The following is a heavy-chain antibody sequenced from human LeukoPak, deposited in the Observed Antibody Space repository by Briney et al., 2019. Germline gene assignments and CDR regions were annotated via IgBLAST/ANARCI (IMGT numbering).Heavy chain of an antibody. CDR2: VYYTGRT. Sequence: KPSETLSLTCTVSGAYVGSSEYYWGWIRQRPGMGLEWTGHVYYTGRTFYNPSLRSRVAVSVDPSKNQFSLRLSSVTAADTAIYYCATVMAGYRHFDNWGQGTLVSVSS. CDR1: GAYVGSSEYY. V-gene: IGHV4-39*01. D-gene: IGHD6-19*01. J-gene: IGHJ4*02. CDR3: ATVMAGYRHFDN.